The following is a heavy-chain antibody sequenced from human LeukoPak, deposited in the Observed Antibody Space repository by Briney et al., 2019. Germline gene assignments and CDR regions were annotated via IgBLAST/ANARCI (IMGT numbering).Heavy chain of an antibody. CDR3: ARGGKATVVTM. Sequence: SETLSLTCTVSGGSISSYYWSWIRQPAGKGLEWIGRIYSSGSTNYNPSLKSRVSMSVDTSKNQFSLRLTSVTAADTAVYYCARGGKATVVTMWGQGILVTVSS. D-gene: IGHD4-23*01. CDR2: IYSSGST. CDR1: GGSISSYY. V-gene: IGHV4-4*07. J-gene: IGHJ4*02.